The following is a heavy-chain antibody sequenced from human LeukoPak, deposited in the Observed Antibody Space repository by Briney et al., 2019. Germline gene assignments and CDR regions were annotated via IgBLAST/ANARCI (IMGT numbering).Heavy chain of an antibody. V-gene: IGHV3-30*02. CDR1: GLTFSSYG. Sequence: GGSLRLSCAASGLTFSSYGMHWVRQAPGKGLEWVAFIRYDGNNKFHADSVRDRFTVSRDNSKNTLCLQMNSLRSEDTAVYYCAKDAGGSYSQTVDYWGQGTLVTVSS. CDR2: IRYDGNNK. J-gene: IGHJ4*02. D-gene: IGHD1-26*01. CDR3: AKDAGGSYSQTVDY.